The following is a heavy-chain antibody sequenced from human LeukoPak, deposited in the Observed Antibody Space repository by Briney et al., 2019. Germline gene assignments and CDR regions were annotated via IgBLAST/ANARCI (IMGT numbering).Heavy chain of an antibody. D-gene: IGHD1-1*01. V-gene: IGHV3-7*03. Sequence: HPGRSLRLSCAASGFTFSSYGMHWVRQAPGKGLEWVANIKQDGSEKYYVDSVKGRFTISRDNAKNSLYLQMNSLRAEDTAVYYCARDLISGYLNWGQGTLVTVSS. CDR2: IKQDGSEK. J-gene: IGHJ4*02. CDR1: GFTFSSYG. CDR3: ARDLISGYLN.